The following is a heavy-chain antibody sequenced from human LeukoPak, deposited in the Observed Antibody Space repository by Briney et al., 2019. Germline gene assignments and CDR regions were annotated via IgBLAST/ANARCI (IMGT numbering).Heavy chain of an antibody. D-gene: IGHD6-6*01. CDR1: GGSINSGDYY. Sequence: SETLSLTCTVSGGSINSGDYYWSWIRQPPGKGLDWIGYIHYNGNTYYNPSLKSRVTISADTSKNQFSLKLNSVTAADTAVYYCARAWGESLPARPRWFDPWGQGTLVTVSS. CDR2: IHYNGNT. J-gene: IGHJ5*02. CDR3: ARAWGESLPARPRWFDP. V-gene: IGHV4-30-4*01.